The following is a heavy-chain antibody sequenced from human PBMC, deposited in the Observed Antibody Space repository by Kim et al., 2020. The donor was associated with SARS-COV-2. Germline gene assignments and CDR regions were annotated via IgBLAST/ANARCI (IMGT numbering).Heavy chain of an antibody. Sequence: ASVKVSCKASTYTFITYGIHWVRQAPGQGLEWMGWIDADSGNTNYAQKFQGRVTMTTDTSISTAYLELSNLRSDDTAVYYCARVSGRSGFGFYPWGPRT. V-gene: IGHV1-18*04. D-gene: IGHD3-10*01. CDR3: ARVSGRSGFGFYP. J-gene: IGHJ5*02. CDR2: IDADSGNT. CDR1: TYTFITYG.